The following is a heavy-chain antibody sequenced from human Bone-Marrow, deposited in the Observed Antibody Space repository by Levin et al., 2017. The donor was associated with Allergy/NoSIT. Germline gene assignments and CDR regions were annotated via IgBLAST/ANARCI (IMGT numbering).Heavy chain of an antibody. CDR3: ARDFEKGSGWPYYYYCMDV. V-gene: IGHV3-30-3*01. CDR2: ISYDGSNK. CDR1: GFTFSSYA. J-gene: IGHJ6*03. Sequence: GESLKISCAASGFTFSSYAMHWVRQAPGKGLEWVAVISYDGSNKYYADSVKGRFTISRDNSKNTLYLQMNSLRAEDTAVYYCARDFEKGSGWPYYYYCMDVWGKGTTVTVSS. D-gene: IGHD6-19*01.